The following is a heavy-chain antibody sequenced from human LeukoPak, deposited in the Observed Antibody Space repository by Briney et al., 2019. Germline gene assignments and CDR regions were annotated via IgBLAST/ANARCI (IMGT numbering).Heavy chain of an antibody. CDR2: IYRGGST. CDR1: GFTVSSNY. D-gene: IGHD1-26*01. CDR3: AKDSRGGATSGNY. Sequence: GGSLRLSCAASGFTVSSNYMSWVRQAPGKGLEWVSVIYRGGSTYYADSVKGRFTISRDNSKNTLYLQMNSLRAEDTAVYYCAKDSRGGATSGNYWGQGTLVTVSS. J-gene: IGHJ4*02. V-gene: IGHV3-53*01.